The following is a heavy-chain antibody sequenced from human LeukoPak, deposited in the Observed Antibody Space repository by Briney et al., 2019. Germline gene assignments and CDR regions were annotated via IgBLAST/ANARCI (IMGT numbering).Heavy chain of an antibody. Sequence: GGSLRLSCAASGFTFSSYAMSWVRQAPGKGLEWVSAISGSGGSTYYADSVKGRFTISRDNSKNTLYLQMNSLRAEDTAVYYCAKDRWAYYGSGSYYPQDWGQGTLVTVSS. J-gene: IGHJ4*02. V-gene: IGHV3-23*01. CDR2: ISGSGGST. CDR1: GFTFSSYA. D-gene: IGHD3-10*01. CDR3: AKDRWAYYGSGSYYPQD.